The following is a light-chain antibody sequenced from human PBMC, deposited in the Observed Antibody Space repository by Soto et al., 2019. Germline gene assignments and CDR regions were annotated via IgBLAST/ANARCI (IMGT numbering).Light chain of an antibody. CDR1: SSNIGAGYD. J-gene: IGLJ2*01. CDR2: ANN. V-gene: IGLV1-40*01. Sequence: QSVLTQPPSVSGAPGQRVTISCTGSSSNIGAGYDVHWYQQLPGTAPKLLIYANNNRPSGVPDRFSGSKSGTSASLAITGLQAEDEADYHCQSHDSSLSGSVFGGGTKLTVL. CDR3: QSHDSSLSGSV.